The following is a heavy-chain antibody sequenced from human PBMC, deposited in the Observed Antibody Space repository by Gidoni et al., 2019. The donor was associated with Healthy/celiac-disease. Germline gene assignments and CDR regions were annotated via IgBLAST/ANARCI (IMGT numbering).Heavy chain of an antibody. CDR3: AREGWGIIAAALVDY. Sequence: QVQLVQSGAEVKKPGASVKVSCKASGYTFTGYYMHWVRQATGQGLEWMGWINPNSGGTNYAQKFQGRVTMTRDTSISTAYMELSRLRSDDTAVYYCAREGWGIIAAALVDYWGQGTLVTVSS. J-gene: IGHJ4*02. CDR2: INPNSGGT. V-gene: IGHV1-2*02. D-gene: IGHD6-13*01. CDR1: GYTFTGYY.